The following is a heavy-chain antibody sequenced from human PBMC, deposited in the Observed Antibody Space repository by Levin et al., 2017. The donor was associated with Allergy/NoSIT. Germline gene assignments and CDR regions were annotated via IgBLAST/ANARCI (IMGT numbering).Heavy chain of an antibody. J-gene: IGHJ4*02. V-gene: IGHV6-1*01. CDR1: GDSVSSNSAT. Sequence: SETLSLTCGIPGDSVSSNSATWNWIRQSPSRGLEWLGRTYYRSKWYNDYAVSVKSRISINPDTSKNQFSLQLNSVTPEDTAVYYCARSHRIAAGAIFDNWGQGTLVTVSS. CDR2: TYYRSKWYN. D-gene: IGHD6-13*01. CDR3: ARSHRIAAGAIFDN.